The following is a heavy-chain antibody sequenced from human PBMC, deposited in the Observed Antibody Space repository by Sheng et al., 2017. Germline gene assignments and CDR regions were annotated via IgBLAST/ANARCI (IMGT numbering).Heavy chain of an antibody. Sequence: EVQMEASGGGLVQPGRSLRLSCVGSGITFTNYGMSWVRQAPGKGLEWISDISYGGGITKYAASVKGRFSISRDTSKNTVYLEMNSLRAEDTAIYYCARRPDIVVVAGAANGAFDVWGQGTWSSSPQ. CDR2: ISYGGGIT. J-gene: IGHJ3*01. CDR3: ARRPDIVVVAGAANGAFDV. D-gene: IGHD2-15*01. CDR1: GITFTNYG. V-gene: IGHV3-23*04.